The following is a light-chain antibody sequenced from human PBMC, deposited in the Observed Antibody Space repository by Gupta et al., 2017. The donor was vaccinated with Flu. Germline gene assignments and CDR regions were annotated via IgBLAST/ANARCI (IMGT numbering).Light chain of an antibody. V-gene: IGKV3-20*01. J-gene: IGKJ2*01. Sequence: DIVLMQSPGTLSLSPGEMATLSCRASQSVSRNYLAWYQQKPGQAPRLLIYDASSRASGLPDRLTGRGSGTDFTLIVSRQEPEDFGVYLCQQYGNAPATFGQGTKLKIK. CDR2: DAS. CDR1: QSVSRNY. CDR3: QQYGNAPAT.